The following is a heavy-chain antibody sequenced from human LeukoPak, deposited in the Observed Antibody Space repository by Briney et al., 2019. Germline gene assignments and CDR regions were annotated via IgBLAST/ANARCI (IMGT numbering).Heavy chain of an antibody. CDR2: ISGSGGST. V-gene: IGHV3-23*01. D-gene: IGHD4-17*01. CDR1: GFTFSSYA. J-gene: IGHJ1*01. CDR3: AKDSHGNYAEYFQH. Sequence: GGSLRLSCAASGFTFSSYAMSWVRQAPGKGLEWVSAISGSGGSTYYADSVKGRFTISRDNSKNTLYVQMNSLRAEDTAVYYCAKDSHGNYAEYFQHWGQGTLVTVAS.